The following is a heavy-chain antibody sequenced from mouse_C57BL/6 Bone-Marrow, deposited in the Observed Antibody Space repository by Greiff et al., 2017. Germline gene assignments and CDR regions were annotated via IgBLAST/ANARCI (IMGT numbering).Heavy chain of an antibody. D-gene: IGHD1-1*01. Sequence: QVQLQQSGPGLVQPSQSLSITCTVSGFSLTSYGVHWVRQSPGKGLEWLGVIWSGGSTDYTAAFISRLSISKDNSKRQVFFKMNSLQADDTAIYYCARNLGITTDWYFDVWGTGTTVTVSS. CDR3: ARNLGITTDWYFDV. J-gene: IGHJ1*03. V-gene: IGHV2-2*01. CDR1: GFSLTSYG. CDR2: IWSGGST.